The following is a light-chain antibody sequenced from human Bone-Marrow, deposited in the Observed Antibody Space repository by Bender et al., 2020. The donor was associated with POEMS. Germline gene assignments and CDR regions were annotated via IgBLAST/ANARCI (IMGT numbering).Light chain of an antibody. CDR1: SSDVGAYHH. J-gene: IGLJ3*02. V-gene: IGLV2-11*01. Sequence: QSALTQPRSVSGSPGQSVTISCTGTSSDVGAYHHVSWYQQHPAKAPKLIIYDVTRWPSGVPDRFSGSKSGNTASLTVSGLQAEDEADYYCTSYADSASANWLFGGGTKLTVL. CDR3: TSYADSASANWL. CDR2: DVT.